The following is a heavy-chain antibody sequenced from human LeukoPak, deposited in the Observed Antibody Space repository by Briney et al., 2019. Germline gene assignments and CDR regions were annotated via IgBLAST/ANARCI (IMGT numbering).Heavy chain of an antibody. CDR2: INPNSGGT. J-gene: IGHJ5*02. D-gene: IGHD4-17*01. CDR3: ARERHDYGDFTRFDP. V-gene: IGHV1-2*04. CDR1: GYTFTGYY. Sequence: ASVKVSCKASGYTFTGYYMHWVRQAPGRGLEWMGWINPNSGGTNYAQKFQGWVTMTRDTSISTAYMELSRLRSDDTAVYYCARERHDYGDFTRFDPWGQGTLVTVSS.